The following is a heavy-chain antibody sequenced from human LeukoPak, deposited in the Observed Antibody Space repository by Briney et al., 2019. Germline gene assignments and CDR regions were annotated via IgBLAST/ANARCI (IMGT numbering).Heavy chain of an antibody. D-gene: IGHD3-10*01. Sequence: PSETLSLTCTVSGGSISSYYWSWIRQPAGKGLEWIGRIYTSGSTNYNPSLKSRVTMSVDTSKNQFSLKLNSVTAADTAVYYCARDALDYYASGSYYRYKWFDPWGQGTLVTVSS. CDR3: ARDALDYYASGSYYRYKWFDP. CDR1: GGSISSYY. J-gene: IGHJ5*02. CDR2: IYTSGST. V-gene: IGHV4-4*07.